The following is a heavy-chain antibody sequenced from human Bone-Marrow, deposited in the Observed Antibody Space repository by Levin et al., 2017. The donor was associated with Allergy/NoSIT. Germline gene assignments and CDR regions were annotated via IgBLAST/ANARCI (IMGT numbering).Heavy chain of an antibody. CDR1: GFTFTPYT. D-gene: IGHD1-26*01. V-gene: IGHV3-21*01. CDR3: AREWERGVSFDY. J-gene: IGHJ4*02. CDR2: ITVSGSYI. Sequence: GESLKISCVASGFTFTPYTMHWVRQAPGKGLEWVASITVSGSYIYYADSLKGRFTISRDDAQNSLYLHMNSLRAEDTAVYYCAREWERGVSFDYWGQGTLITVSS.